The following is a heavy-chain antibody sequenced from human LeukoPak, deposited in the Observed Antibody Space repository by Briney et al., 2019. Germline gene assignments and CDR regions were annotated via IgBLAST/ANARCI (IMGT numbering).Heavy chain of an antibody. V-gene: IGHV3-21*01. Sequence: GGSLRLSCAASGFTFSSYSMNWVRQAPGKGLEWVSSISSSSIYIYYADSVKGRFTISRDNAKNSLYLQMNNLRAEDTAVYYCARGGDNYGYIFDYWGQGTLVTVSS. CDR3: ARGGDNYGYIFDY. D-gene: IGHD5-18*01. J-gene: IGHJ4*02. CDR2: ISSSSIYI. CDR1: GFTFSSYS.